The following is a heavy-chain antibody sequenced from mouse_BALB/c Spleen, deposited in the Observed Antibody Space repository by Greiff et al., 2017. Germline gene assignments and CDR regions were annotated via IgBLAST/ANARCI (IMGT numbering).Heavy chain of an antibody. J-gene: IGHJ2*01. Sequence: QVQLQQPGAELVKPGASVKLSCKASGYTFTSYWMHWVKQRPGQGLEWIGEINPSNGRTNYNEKFKSKATLTVDKSSSTAYMQLSSLTSEDSAVYYCAREYDGSSNPPDCDYWGQGTTLTVSS. V-gene: IGHV1S81*02. CDR1: GYTFTSYW. D-gene: IGHD1-1*01. CDR3: AREYDGSSNPPDCDY. CDR2: INPSNGRT.